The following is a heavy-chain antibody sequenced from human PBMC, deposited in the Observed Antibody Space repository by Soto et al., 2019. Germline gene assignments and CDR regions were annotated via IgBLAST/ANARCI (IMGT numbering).Heavy chain of an antibody. CDR1: GYTFTSYG. J-gene: IGHJ6*02. Sequence: QVQLVQSGAEVKKPGASVKVSCKASGYTFTSYGISWVRQAPGQGLEWMGWISAYNGNTNYAQKLQGRVTMTTDTSTSTAYMELRSLRSDDTAVYYCARDRTYSSGWYEGSYYGMDVWGQGTTVTVSS. V-gene: IGHV1-18*01. D-gene: IGHD6-19*01. CDR3: ARDRTYSSGWYEGSYYGMDV. CDR2: ISAYNGNT.